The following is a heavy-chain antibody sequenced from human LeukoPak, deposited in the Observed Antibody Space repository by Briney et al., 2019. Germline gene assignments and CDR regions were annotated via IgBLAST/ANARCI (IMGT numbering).Heavy chain of an antibody. CDR3: AKDYSTIPAAANPLFDY. CDR2: IYSGGTT. D-gene: IGHD6-13*01. J-gene: IGHJ4*02. CDR1: GFTVSSNY. V-gene: IGHV3-53*01. Sequence: GGSLRLSCAASGFTVSSNYMSWVRQAPGKGLEWVSVIYSGGTTYYADSVKGRFTISRDNSKNTLYLQMHSLRADDTAVYYCAKDYSTIPAAANPLFDYWGQGVLVTVSS.